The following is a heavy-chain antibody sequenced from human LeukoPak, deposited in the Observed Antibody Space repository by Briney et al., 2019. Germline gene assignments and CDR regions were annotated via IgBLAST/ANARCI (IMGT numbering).Heavy chain of an antibody. CDR3: ACLSEKLDPQI. J-gene: IGHJ3*02. Sequence: SGGSLRLSCAASGFTFSSYSMNWVRQAPGKGLEWVSYISSSSSTIYYADSVKGRFTISRDNAKDSLYLQMNSLRAEDTAVYYCACLSEKLDPQIWGQGTMVTVSS. CDR1: GFTFSSYS. V-gene: IGHV3-48*01. CDR2: ISSSSSTI. D-gene: IGHD3-16*02.